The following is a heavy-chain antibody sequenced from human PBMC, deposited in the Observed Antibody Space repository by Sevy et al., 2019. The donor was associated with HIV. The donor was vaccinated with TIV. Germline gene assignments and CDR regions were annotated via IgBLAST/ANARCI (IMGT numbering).Heavy chain of an antibody. J-gene: IGHJ5*02. CDR1: GVSISGGAYY. V-gene: IGHV4-39*01. D-gene: IGHD3-10*01. CDR3: ARRGDHNWFDP. CDR2: ISYTGST. Sequence: SETLSLTCTVSGVSISGGAYYWGWIRQPPGKGLEWIGSISYTGSTYYNPSLKSRVTISVDTSKNQFSLKLTSVTAADTAVYYCARRGDHNWFDPWGQGTLVTVSS.